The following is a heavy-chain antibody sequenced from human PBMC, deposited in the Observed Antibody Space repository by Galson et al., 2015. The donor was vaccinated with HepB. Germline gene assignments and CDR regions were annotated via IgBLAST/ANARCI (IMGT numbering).Heavy chain of an antibody. CDR1: GYTFNNYA. D-gene: IGHD1-1*01. CDR3: VRDLMGYADAFDV. Sequence: QSGAEVKQFGASVKVSCKASGYTFNNYAMNWVRQAPGQGLEWMGWINPKTGKPTYGRGFTGRFVFSSDTSVSTTYLQINSLKADDTAVYYCVRDLMGYADAFDVWGQGTMVTVSS. V-gene: IGHV7-4-1*02. J-gene: IGHJ3*01. CDR2: INPKTGKP.